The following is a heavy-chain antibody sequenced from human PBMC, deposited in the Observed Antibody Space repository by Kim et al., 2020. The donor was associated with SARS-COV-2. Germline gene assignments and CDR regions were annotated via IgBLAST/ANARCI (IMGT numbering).Heavy chain of an antibody. D-gene: IGHD3-10*01. CDR1: GFTLSSYW. CDR2: IKQDGSEK. Sequence: GGSLRLSCAASGFTLSSYWMSWVRQAPGKGLEWVANIKQDGSEKYYVDSVKGRFTISRDNAKNSLYLQMNSLRAEDTAVYYCARDWAYYYGSGSYLASPGGGMDVWGQGTTVTVSS. J-gene: IGHJ6*02. V-gene: IGHV3-7*03. CDR3: ARDWAYYYGSGSYLASPGGGMDV.